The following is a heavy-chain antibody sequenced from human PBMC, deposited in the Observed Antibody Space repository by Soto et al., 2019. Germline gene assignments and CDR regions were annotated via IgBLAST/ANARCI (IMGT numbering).Heavy chain of an antibody. V-gene: IGHV1-3*01. J-gene: IGHJ5*02. D-gene: IGHD6-6*01. CDR1: GGTFSSYA. CDR3: ARFMYSSSSFDP. Sequence: ASVKVSCKASGGTFSSYAISWVRQAPGQRLEWMGWINAGNGNTKYSQKFQGRVTITRDTSASTAYMELSSLRSEDTAVYYCARFMYSSSSFDPWGQGTLVTVSS. CDR2: INAGNGNT.